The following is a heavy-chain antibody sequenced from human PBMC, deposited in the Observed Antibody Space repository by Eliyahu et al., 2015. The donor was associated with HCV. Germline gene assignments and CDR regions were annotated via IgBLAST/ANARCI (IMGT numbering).Heavy chain of an antibody. CDR2: IIPLLGII. CDR1: GGIFNSYA. V-gene: IGHV1-69*04. D-gene: IGHD4-23*01. CDR3: ARVDYGGNSFDY. J-gene: IGHJ4*02. Sequence: QVQLVQSGAEVKKPGSSVKVSCKASGGIFNSYAISWVRQAPGQGLEWMGRIIPLLGIIHYAQKLQGRVTISADKSTSTAYMELTSLRSEDTAIYYCARVDYGGNSFDYWGRGTLVTVSS.